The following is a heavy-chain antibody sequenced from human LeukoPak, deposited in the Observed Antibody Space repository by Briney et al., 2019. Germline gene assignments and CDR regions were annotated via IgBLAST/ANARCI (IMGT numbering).Heavy chain of an antibody. CDR3: SRHDYDGVQNYYCYYMDV. J-gene: IGHJ6*03. V-gene: IGHV4-39*01. D-gene: IGHD4-17*01. Sequence: TSETLSLTCTVSGGSISSSPYFWGWSRQPPGKGLEWISSIYYSGTTYYNPSLKSRVTISVDTSKNQFSLMLSSVTAADTAVYYCSRHDYDGVQNYYCYYMDVWGKGTTVTVSS. CDR1: GGSISSSPYF. CDR2: IYYSGTT.